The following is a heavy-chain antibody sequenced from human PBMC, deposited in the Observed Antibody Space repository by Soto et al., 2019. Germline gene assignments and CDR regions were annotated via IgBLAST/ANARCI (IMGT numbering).Heavy chain of an antibody. CDR3: ANGNMDTARD. V-gene: IGHV3-9*01. Sequence: HPGGSLRLSCAASGFTFDDFAMHWVRQAPGKGLEWVSSISLNSGTLGYADSVKGRFTISRDNAKNSLFLQMNSLRPEDTAFYYCANGNMDTARDWGQGTLVTVSS. D-gene: IGHD5-18*01. J-gene: IGHJ4*02. CDR2: ISLNSGTL. CDR1: GFTFDDFA.